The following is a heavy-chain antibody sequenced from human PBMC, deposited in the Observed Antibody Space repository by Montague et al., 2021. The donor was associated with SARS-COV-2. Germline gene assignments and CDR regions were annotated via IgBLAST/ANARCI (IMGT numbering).Heavy chain of an antibody. D-gene: IGHD3-3*01. CDR3: ARHPSITIFGVVITPSWFDP. CDR1: GRCISGTRYY. Sequence: SETLSLTCTVSGRCISGTRYYWGWIRHPTGNTLEWLRRIYYSRSTYYNPSLKSRVTISVDTSKNQFSLKLSSVTAADTAVYYCARHPSITIFGVVITPSWFDPWGQGTLVTVSS. V-gene: IGHV4-39*01. CDR2: IYYSRST. J-gene: IGHJ5*02.